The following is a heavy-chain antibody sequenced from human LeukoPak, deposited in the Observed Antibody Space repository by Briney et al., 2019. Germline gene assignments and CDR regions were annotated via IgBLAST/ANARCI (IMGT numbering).Heavy chain of an antibody. CDR1: GFTFSNYA. CDR3: AKLVAAIGGYYFDY. D-gene: IGHD5-12*01. J-gene: IGHJ4*02. CDR2: ISVSGGST. V-gene: IGHV3-23*01. Sequence: GGSLRLSCAASGFTFSNYALGWVRQAPGKGLEWVSSISVSGGSTFYADSVKGRFTISRDNSKNTLYLQMNSLTAEDTAVYYCAKLVAAIGGYYFDYWGQGTLVTVSS.